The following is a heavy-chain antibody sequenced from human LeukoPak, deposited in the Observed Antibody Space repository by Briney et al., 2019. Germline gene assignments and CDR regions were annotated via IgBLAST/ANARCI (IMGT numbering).Heavy chain of an antibody. CDR2: IYTSGST. D-gene: IGHD2-15*01. CDR3: ARLHVSSYYYMDV. V-gene: IGHV4-4*07. Sequence: SETLSLTCTVSGGSISSYYWSWIRQPAGKGLEWIGRIYTSGSTNYNPSLKSRVTMSVDTSKNHFSLNLSSVTAADTAVYYCARLHVSSYYYMDVWGKGTTVTVSS. CDR1: GGSISSYY. J-gene: IGHJ6*03.